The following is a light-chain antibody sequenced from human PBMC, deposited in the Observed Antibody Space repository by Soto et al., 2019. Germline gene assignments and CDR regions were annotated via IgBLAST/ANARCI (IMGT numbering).Light chain of an antibody. V-gene: IGLV3-21*02. CDR3: QVWDSSSDHLYV. CDR1: NLGSKS. CDR2: DDS. J-gene: IGLJ1*01. Sequence: SYELTQPPSVSVAPGQTARITCGGNNLGSKSVHWYQQKPGQAPVLVVSDDSDRPSGIPERFSGSNSGNTATLTISRVAAGDEADYYCQVWDSSSDHLYVFGTGTKVTVL.